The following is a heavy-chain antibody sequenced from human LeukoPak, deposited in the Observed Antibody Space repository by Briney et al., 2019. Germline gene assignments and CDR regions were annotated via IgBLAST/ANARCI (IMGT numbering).Heavy chain of an antibody. CDR1: GGSISSYY. Sequence: SETLSLTCTVSGGSISSYYWSWIRQPPGKGLEWIGYIYYSGSTNYNPSLKSRVTISVDTSKNQFSLKLSSVTAAETAVYYCARGKDSSGYWGQGTLVTVSS. CDR2: IYYSGST. J-gene: IGHJ4*02. CDR3: ARGKDSSGY. V-gene: IGHV4-59*01. D-gene: IGHD6-19*01.